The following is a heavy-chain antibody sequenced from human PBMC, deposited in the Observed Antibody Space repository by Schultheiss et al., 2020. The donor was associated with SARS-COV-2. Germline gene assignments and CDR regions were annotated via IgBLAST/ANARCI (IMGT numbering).Heavy chain of an antibody. CDR1: GYSISSGYY. CDR2: IYHSGST. Sequence: SETLSLTCAVSGYSISSGYYWGWIRQPPGKGLEWIGSIYHSGSTNYNPSLKSRVTISVDTSKNQFSLKLSSVTAADTAVYYCARGGSGYYYVYFDYWGQGTLVTVSS. V-gene: IGHV4-38-2*01. J-gene: IGHJ4*02. D-gene: IGHD3-22*01. CDR3: ARGGSGYYYVYFDY.